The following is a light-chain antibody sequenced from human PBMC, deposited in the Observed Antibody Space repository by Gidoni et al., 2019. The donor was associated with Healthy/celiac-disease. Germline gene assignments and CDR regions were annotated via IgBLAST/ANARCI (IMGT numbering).Light chain of an antibody. Sequence: EIVLTQSPATLSLSPGERATLSCRASQSISRSLAWYQQRPGQAPRLLIYGASNRATGIPARFSGSGSGTDFTLTITSLEPEYFAVYYCQQCSTWPPWPFGQGTKVEIK. J-gene: IGKJ1*01. CDR2: GAS. V-gene: IGKV3-11*01. CDR1: QSISRS. CDR3: QQCSTWPPWP.